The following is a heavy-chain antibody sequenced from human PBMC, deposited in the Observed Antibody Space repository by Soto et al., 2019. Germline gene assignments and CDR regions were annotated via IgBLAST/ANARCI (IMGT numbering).Heavy chain of an antibody. V-gene: IGHV4-59*01. Sequence: SETLSLTCTVSGGSISSYYWSWIRQPPGKGLEWIGYIYYSGSTNYNPSLKSRVTISVDTSKNQFSLKLSSVTAADTAVYYCARVQEGSGSYYGYCYYGMDVWGQGTTVTVSS. CDR2: IYYSGST. CDR3: ARVQEGSGSYYGYCYYGMDV. J-gene: IGHJ6*02. D-gene: IGHD3-10*01. CDR1: GGSISSYY.